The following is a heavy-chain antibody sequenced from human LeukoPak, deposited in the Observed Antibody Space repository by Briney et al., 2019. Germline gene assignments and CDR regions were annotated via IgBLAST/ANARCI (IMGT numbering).Heavy chain of an antibody. Sequence: GGSLRLSCAASGFTFSSYDMHWVRQAPGKGLEWVAVIWYDGSNKYYADSVKGRFTISRDNSKNTLYLQMNSLRAEDTAVYYCARDGGSVDTAIDYWGQGTLVTVSS. CDR3: ARDGGSVDTAIDY. V-gene: IGHV3-33*01. J-gene: IGHJ4*02. CDR2: IWYDGSNK. CDR1: GFTFSSYD. D-gene: IGHD5-18*01.